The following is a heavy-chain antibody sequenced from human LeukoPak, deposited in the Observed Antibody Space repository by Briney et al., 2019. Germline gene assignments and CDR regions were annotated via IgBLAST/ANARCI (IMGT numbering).Heavy chain of an antibody. CDR1: GVTVSSNY. CDR2: ITSSSTNI. CDR3: ATSGNYYLKY. V-gene: IGHV3-48*02. D-gene: IGHD1-26*01. Sequence: PGGSLRLSCAASGVTVSSNYMNWVRQAPGKGLEWVSHITSSSTNIYYADSVKGRFTISRDNAKNALSLQMNSLRDEDTAVYYCATSGNYYLKYWGQGTLITVSS. J-gene: IGHJ4*02.